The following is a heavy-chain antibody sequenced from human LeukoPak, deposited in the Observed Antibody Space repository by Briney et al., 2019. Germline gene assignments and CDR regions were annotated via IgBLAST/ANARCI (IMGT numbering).Heavy chain of an antibody. J-gene: IGHJ4*02. D-gene: IGHD5-18*01. V-gene: IGHV4-59*08. Sequence: SETLSLTCTVSGGSISSYYWSWIRQPPPKGLEWIGYIYYSGSTNYNPSLKSRVTISVDTSKNQFSLKLSSVTAADTAVYYCARVRGYSYGIDYWGQGTLVTVSS. CDR1: GGSISSYY. CDR3: ARVRGYSYGIDY. CDR2: IYYSGST.